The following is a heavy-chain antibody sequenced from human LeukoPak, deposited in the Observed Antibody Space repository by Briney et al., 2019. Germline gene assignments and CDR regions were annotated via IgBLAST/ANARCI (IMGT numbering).Heavy chain of an antibody. D-gene: IGHD3-16*01. CDR2: ISGSGGST. Sequence: GRSLRLSCAASGLTFSSYAISSARHTPGKGLEWVTAISGSGGSTYYADSVKGRFTISRDNSKNTLYLQMNSLRAEDTAVYYCAKDPPRRVVRLESFDYWGQGTLVTVSS. CDR3: AKDPPRRVVRLESFDY. J-gene: IGHJ4*02. V-gene: IGHV3-23*01. CDR1: GLTFSSYA.